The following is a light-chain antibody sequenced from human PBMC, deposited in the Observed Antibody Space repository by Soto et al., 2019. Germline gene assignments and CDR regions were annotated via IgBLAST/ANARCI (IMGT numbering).Light chain of an antibody. Sequence: ETVLTQSPGTLSLSPGERATLSCRASQTIRSNYLAWYRQTPGQAPRLLIYGASNSATGIADRFSGSGSGTDFTLIISRLEPEDFALYYCQQYGSSPWTFCQGTKVEIK. CDR1: QTIRSNY. CDR3: QQYGSSPWT. J-gene: IGKJ1*01. CDR2: GAS. V-gene: IGKV3-20*01.